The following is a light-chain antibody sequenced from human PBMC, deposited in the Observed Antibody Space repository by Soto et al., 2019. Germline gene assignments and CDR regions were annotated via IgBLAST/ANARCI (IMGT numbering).Light chain of an antibody. CDR1: QSISSY. Sequence: DIQMTQSPSSLSASVGDRVTITCRASQSISSYLNWYQQKPGKAPKLLIYAASSLQSGVPSRFSGRASGTDFTLTISSLQPEDFATYYCQQSYSTPMYTFGQGTKLEIK. CDR3: QQSYSTPMYT. CDR2: AAS. V-gene: IGKV1-39*01. J-gene: IGKJ2*01.